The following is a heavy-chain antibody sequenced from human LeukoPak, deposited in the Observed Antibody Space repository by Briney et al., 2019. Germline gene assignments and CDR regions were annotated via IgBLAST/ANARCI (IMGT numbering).Heavy chain of an antibody. CDR3: AGDCVYSSSCLDAFDI. Sequence: ASVKVSCKASGYTFTSYGISWVRQAPGQELEWMGWISAYNGNTNYAQKLQGRVTMTTDTSTSTAYMELRSLRSDDTAVYYCAGDCVYSSSCLDAFDIWGQGTMVTVSS. CDR2: ISAYNGNT. J-gene: IGHJ3*02. CDR1: GYTFTSYG. V-gene: IGHV1-18*01. D-gene: IGHD6-13*01.